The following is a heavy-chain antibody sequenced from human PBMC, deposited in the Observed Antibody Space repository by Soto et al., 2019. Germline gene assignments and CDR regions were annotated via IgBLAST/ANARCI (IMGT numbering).Heavy chain of an antibody. CDR2: IKQDGSEK. V-gene: IGHV3-7*01. CDR1: GFTFSSYW. D-gene: IGHD3-3*01. J-gene: IGHJ6*02. CDR3: ARVLNPADQHYDFWSGYYLHYYYYGMDV. Sequence: EVQLVESGGGLVQPGGSLRLSCAASGFTFSSYWMSWVRQAPGKGLEWVANIKQDGSEKYYVDSVKGRFTISRDNARISLYLQMNSLRAEDTAVYYCARVLNPADQHYDFWSGYYLHYYYYGMDVWGQGTTVTVSS.